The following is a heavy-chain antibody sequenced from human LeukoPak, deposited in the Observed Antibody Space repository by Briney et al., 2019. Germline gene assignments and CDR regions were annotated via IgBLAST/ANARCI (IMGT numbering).Heavy chain of an antibody. D-gene: IGHD3-3*01. V-gene: IGHV4-38-2*02. CDR2: IYHSGST. J-gene: IGHJ4*02. CDR1: GYSISSGYY. CDR3: AREVYDFWSGLPPYYFDY. Sequence: SETLSLTCTVSGYSISSGYYWGWIRQPPGKGLEWIGSIYHSGSTYYNPSLKSRVTISVDTSKNQFSLKLSSVTAADTAVYYCAREVYDFWSGLPPYYFDYWGQGTLATVSS.